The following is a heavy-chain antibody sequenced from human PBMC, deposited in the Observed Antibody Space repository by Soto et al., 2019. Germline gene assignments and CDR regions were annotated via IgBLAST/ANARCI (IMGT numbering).Heavy chain of an antibody. CDR1: GFTFSSYA. CDR2: TSYDGSKK. Sequence: QVQLVESGGGVVQPGKSLRLSCAASGFTFSSYAIHWVRQAPGKGLEWVAATSYDGSKKSYADSVRGRFIISRDNSKNTLYLQMNSLRADDTAVYYCARDKIAAALDFWGQGTQVTVSS. V-gene: IGHV3-30-3*01. J-gene: IGHJ4*02. D-gene: IGHD6-13*01. CDR3: ARDKIAAALDF.